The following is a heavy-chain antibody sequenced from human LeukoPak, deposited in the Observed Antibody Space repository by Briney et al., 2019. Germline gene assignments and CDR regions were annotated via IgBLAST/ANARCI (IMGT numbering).Heavy chain of an antibody. V-gene: IGHV4-30-4*07. J-gene: IGHJ4*02. D-gene: IGHD5-24*01. CDR2: IYYSGST. CDR3: ARGLNGYDY. Sequence: SETLSLTCAVSGGSISSGGYSWSWIRQPPGKGLEWIGYIYYSGSTYYNPSLKSRVTISLDTSKNQFSLKVSSVTAADTAVYYCARGLNGYDYWGQGTLVKVSS. CDR1: GGSISSGGYS.